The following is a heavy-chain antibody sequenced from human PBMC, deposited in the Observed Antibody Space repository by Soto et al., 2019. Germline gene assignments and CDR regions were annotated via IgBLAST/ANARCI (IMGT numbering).Heavy chain of an antibody. J-gene: IGHJ4*02. Sequence: QAQLVPSGAAVKKPGASVKVSCMASGYTFSRYGISWVRQAHGQGLELMGWISGYNGNTDYAQKFQGSVTMTTDTSTSPAYMELRSLRSDDTAVYYCAREVRWGPIKYWALGTLVTVSS. CDR2: ISGYNGNT. V-gene: IGHV1-18*01. CDR1: GYTFSRYG. CDR3: AREVRWGPIKY. D-gene: IGHD3-10*01.